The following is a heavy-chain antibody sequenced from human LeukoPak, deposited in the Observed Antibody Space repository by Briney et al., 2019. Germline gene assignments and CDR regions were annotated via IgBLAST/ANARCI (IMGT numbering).Heavy chain of an antibody. J-gene: IGHJ4*02. CDR3: AATERGYSGYDYDLFDY. CDR2: IYHSGST. CDR1: GGSISSTSYY. Sequence: PSETLSLTCIVSGGSISSTSYYWGWIRQSPGKGLEWIGYIYHSGSTYYNPSLKSRVTISVDRSKNQFSLKLSSVTAADTAVYYCAATERGYSGYDYDLFDYWGQGTLVTVSS. D-gene: IGHD5-12*01. V-gene: IGHV4-39*07.